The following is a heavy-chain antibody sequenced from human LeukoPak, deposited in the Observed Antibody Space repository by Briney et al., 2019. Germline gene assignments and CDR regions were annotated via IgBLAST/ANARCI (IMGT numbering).Heavy chain of an antibody. V-gene: IGHV3-21*01. CDR2: ISGSSNYI. Sequence: GGSLRLSCAASGFTFSDHSINWVRQAPGKGLEWVSYISGSSNYINYADSVKGRFTISRDNAKTSVYLQMNSLRAEDTAVYYCAREPSGWYDYFDYWGQGTLVTVSS. D-gene: IGHD6-19*01. CDR1: GFTFSDHS. CDR3: AREPSGWYDYFDY. J-gene: IGHJ4*02.